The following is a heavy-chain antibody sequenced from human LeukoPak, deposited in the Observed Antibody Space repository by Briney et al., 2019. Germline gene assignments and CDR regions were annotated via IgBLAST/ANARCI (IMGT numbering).Heavy chain of an antibody. D-gene: IGHD3-10*01. CDR1: GGSISGYH. CDR2: VYYSGST. Sequence: PSETLSLTCTVSGGSISGYHWSWIRQPPGKTLEWIGYVYYSGSTNYNPSLKSRVTISVDTSKNQFSLKLSSVTAADTAVYYCARVGSGYRSYYFDYWGQGTLVTVSS. V-gene: IGHV4-59*12. J-gene: IGHJ4*02. CDR3: ARVGSGYRSYYFDY.